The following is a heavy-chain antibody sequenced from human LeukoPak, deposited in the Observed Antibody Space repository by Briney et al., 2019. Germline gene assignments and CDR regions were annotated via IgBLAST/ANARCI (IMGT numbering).Heavy chain of an antibody. V-gene: IGHV4-59*05. D-gene: IGHD3-10*01. CDR1: GGSISTYY. CDR2: ICYSGST. Sequence: SETLSLTCTVSGGSISTYYWSWIRQPPGKGLEWIGSICYSGSTYYNPSLKSRVTISVDTSKNQFSLKLSSVTAADTAVYYCASRGGGLRDYWGQGTLVTVSS. CDR3: ASRGGGLRDY. J-gene: IGHJ4*02.